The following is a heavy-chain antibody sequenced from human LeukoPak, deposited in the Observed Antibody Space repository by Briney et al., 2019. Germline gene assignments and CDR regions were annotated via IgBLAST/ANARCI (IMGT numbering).Heavy chain of an antibody. V-gene: IGHV3-74*01. Sequence: GGSLRLSCAASGFSFSAHWMHWVRQAPGKGLVWVAQINGDATATNYAGSVKGRFTISRDNAKNTVHLQMSTLTAEDAAVYYCQKKKWGGAIDHGGRGSLVTVS. CDR3: QKKKWGGAIDH. J-gene: IGHJ4*02. CDR1: GFSFSAHW. D-gene: IGHD3-16*01. CDR2: INGDATAT.